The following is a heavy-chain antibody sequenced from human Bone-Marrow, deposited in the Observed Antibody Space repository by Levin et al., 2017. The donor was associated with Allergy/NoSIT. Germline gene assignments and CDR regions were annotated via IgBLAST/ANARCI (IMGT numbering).Heavy chain of an antibody. J-gene: IGHJ4*02. CDR2: IYYSGST. V-gene: IGHV4-39*01. D-gene: IGHD3-22*01. Sequence: SETLSLTCTVSGGSISSSSYYWGWIRQPPGKGLEWIGSIYYSGSTYYNPSLKSRVTISVDTSKNQFSLKLSSVTAADTAVYYCARHTLLIYDSSGPGIDYWGQGTLVTVSS. CDR3: ARHTLLIYDSSGPGIDY. CDR1: GGSISSSSYY.